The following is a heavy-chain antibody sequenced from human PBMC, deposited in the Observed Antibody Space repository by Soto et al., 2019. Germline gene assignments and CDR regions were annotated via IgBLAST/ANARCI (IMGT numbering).Heavy chain of an antibody. CDR3: ARDKGIVGHDY. V-gene: IGHV4-59*01. D-gene: IGHD1-26*01. CDR2: IYYSGST. CDR1: GGSISSYY. Sequence: QVQLQESGPGLVKPSETLSLTCTVSGGSISSYYWSWIRQPPGKGLEWIGYIYYSGSTNYNPSLKSRVTISVDTSKNQFSLKLSSVTAADTAVYYCARDKGIVGHDYWGQGTLVTVSS. J-gene: IGHJ4*02.